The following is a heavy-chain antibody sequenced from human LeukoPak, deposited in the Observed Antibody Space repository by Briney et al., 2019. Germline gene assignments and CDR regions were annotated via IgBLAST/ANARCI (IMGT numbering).Heavy chain of an antibody. D-gene: IGHD3-16*02. V-gene: IGHV3-30*02. Sequence: PEGSLRLSCAASGFTFSGYGMHWVRQAPGKGLEWVSFIQYDGNNKYYTDSVKGRFTISRDDSKNTLYLQMSSLRAEDAAVYYCAKDGVIAGDRWGQGTLVTVSS. CDR3: AKDGVIAGDR. CDR2: IQYDGNNK. CDR1: GFTFSGYG. J-gene: IGHJ4*02.